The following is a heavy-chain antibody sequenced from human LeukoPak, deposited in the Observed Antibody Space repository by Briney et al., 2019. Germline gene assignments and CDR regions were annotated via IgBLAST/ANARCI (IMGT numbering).Heavy chain of an antibody. D-gene: IGHD5/OR15-5a*01. J-gene: IGHJ6*03. CDR3: ARQVSDYYYYYIDV. CDR2: IYYSETT. Sequence: LETLSLTCTVSGGSISSTGYYWDWIRQPPGKGLEWIGSIYYSETTYYNSSLKNRVTISLNTSKNQFSLRVNSVTAADTSVYYCARQVSDYYYYYIDVWGKGATVTVSS. V-gene: IGHV4-39*01. CDR1: GGSISSTGYY.